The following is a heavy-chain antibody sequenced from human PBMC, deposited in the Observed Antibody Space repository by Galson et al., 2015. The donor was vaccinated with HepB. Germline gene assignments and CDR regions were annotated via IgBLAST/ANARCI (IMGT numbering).Heavy chain of an antibody. CDR3: ARDIRKSDDTSPDY. CDR1: GFTFSSYG. Sequence: SLRLSCAASGFTFSSYGMHWVRQAPGKGLEWVAVIWYDGSNKYYADSVKGRFTISRDNSKNTLYLQMNSLRAEDTAVYYCARDIRKSDDTSPDYWGQGTLVTVSS. J-gene: IGHJ4*02. CDR2: IWYDGSNK. V-gene: IGHV3-33*01. D-gene: IGHD3-3*02.